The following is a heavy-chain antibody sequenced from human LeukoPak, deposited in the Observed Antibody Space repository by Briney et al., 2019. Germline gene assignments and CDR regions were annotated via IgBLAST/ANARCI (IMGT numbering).Heavy chain of an antibody. V-gene: IGHV3-23*01. CDR3: AKGSRSGGSYYFDY. D-gene: IGHD2-15*01. Sequence: GGSLRLSCAASGFTFSNYAVGWVSQAPGKGLEWISTFTGSGGSTYYADSVKGRFTISRDNSKNTLYLQMNSLRAEDTAVYYCAKGSRSGGSYYFDYWGQGTLVTVSS. CDR1: GFTFSNYA. J-gene: IGHJ4*02. CDR2: FTGSGGST.